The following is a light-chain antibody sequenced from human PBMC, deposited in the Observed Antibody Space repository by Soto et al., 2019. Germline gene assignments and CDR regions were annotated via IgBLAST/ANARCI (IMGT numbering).Light chain of an antibody. J-gene: IGKJ2*01. CDR2: GAS. CDR1: QSVSNN. V-gene: IGKV3-15*01. Sequence: EIVMTQSPATLSVSPGERATLSCCASQSVSNNLAWYQQKPGQAPRLLIYGASTRATGIPARFSGSGSGTEFTLTISSLQSEDFAVYYCQQYNKWPPYTFGQGTKLEIK. CDR3: QQYNKWPPYT.